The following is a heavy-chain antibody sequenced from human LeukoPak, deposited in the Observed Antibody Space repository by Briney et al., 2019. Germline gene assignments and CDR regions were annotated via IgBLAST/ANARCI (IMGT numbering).Heavy chain of an antibody. V-gene: IGHV4-59*08. D-gene: IGHD5-12*01. Sequence: SETLSLTCTVSGGSISSYYWSWIRQPPGKGLEWIGYIYYSGSTNYNPSLKSRVTISVDTSKNQFSLKLSSVTAADTAVCYCARLNSGYEHWFDPWGQGTLVTVSS. CDR3: ARLNSGYEHWFDP. CDR1: GGSISSYY. CDR2: IYYSGST. J-gene: IGHJ5*02.